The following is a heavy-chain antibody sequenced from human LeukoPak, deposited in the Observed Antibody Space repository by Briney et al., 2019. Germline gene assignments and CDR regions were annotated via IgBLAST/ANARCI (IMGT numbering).Heavy chain of an antibody. V-gene: IGHV3-15*01. CDR3: TTVTDY. J-gene: IGHJ4*02. CDR1: GFTFSNAW. Sequence: GGSVRLSCAASGFTFSNAWMSRVRQAPGKGLEWVGRIKSKTDGGKTDYAAPVKGRFTISRDDSKNTLYLQMNSLKTEDTAMYYCTTVTDYWGQGTLVTVS. CDR2: IKSKTDGGKT.